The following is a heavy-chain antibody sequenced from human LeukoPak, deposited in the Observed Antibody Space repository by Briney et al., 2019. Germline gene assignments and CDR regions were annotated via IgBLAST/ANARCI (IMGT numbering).Heavy chain of an antibody. CDR2: IYHSGST. Sequence: SETLSLTCAVSGGSISSSNWWSWVRQPPGKGLEWIGGIYHSGSTNYNPSLKSRVTISVDKSKNQFSLKLSSVTAADTAVYYCASLYYDSSGYQYYYYYGMDVWGQGTTVTVSS. V-gene: IGHV4-4*02. CDR1: GGSISSSNW. CDR3: ASLYYDSSGYQYYYYYGMDV. J-gene: IGHJ6*02. D-gene: IGHD3-22*01.